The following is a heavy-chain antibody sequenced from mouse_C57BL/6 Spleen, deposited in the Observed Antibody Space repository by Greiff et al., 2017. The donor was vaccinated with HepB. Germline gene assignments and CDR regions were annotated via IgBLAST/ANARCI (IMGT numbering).Heavy chain of an antibody. CDR1: GYTFTSYW. CDR3: ARSTQSYGSSYPFAY. J-gene: IGHJ3*01. Sequence: QVQLQQPGAELVKPGASVKMSCKASGYTFTSYWITWVKQRPGQGLEWIGDIYPGSGSTNYNEKFKSKATLTVDTSSSTAYMQLSSLTSEDSAVYYCARSTQSYGSSYPFAYWGQGTLVTVSA. CDR2: IYPGSGST. D-gene: IGHD1-1*01. V-gene: IGHV1-55*01.